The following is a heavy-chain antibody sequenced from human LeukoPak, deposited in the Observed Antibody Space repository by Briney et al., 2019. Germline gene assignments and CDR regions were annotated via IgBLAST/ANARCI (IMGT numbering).Heavy chain of an antibody. CDR1: GFTFSSYA. CDR2: IRYDGSNK. CDR3: AKYAGAGAYDRHNEFDS. D-gene: IGHD3-22*01. J-gene: IGHJ4*02. Sequence: GGSLRLSCAASGFTFSSYAMHWVRQAPGKGLEWVAFIRYDGSNKYYADSLKGRFTISRDNSKNTLFLEMNSLRPEDTAVYYCAKYAGAGAYDRHNEFDSWGQGTLVTVSS. V-gene: IGHV3-30*02.